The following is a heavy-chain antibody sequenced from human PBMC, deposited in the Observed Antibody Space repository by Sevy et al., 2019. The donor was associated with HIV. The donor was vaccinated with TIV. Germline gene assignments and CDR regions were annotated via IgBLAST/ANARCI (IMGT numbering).Heavy chain of an antibody. V-gene: IGHV4-34*01. CDR1: GGSLSGYY. CDR2: INHSGSS. D-gene: IGHD6-13*01. CDR3: AIGIAAAGTDYYYYGMDV. J-gene: IGHJ6*02. Sequence: SETLSLTCAVYGGSLSGYYWSWIRQPPGKGLEWIGEINHSGSSNYNPSLKSRVTISVDTSKNQFSLKLSSVTAADTAVYYCAIGIAAAGTDYYYYGMDVWGQGTTVTVSS.